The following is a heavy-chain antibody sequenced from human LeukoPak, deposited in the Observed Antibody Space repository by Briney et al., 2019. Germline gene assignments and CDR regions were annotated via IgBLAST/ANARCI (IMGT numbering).Heavy chain of an antibody. V-gene: IGHV1-69*04. J-gene: IGHJ6*02. Sequence: SVKVSCKASGGNFGNYVIHWVRQAPGQGLEWMGRITPFFGVANYAQTFQDRVAFTADKITNTAYMQISSLKSEDTAVYFCARDTNEEYSSSSDGLAVWGQGTTVTVSS. CDR3: ARDTNEEYSSSSDGLAV. CDR1: GGNFGNYV. CDR2: ITPFFGVA. D-gene: IGHD6-6*01.